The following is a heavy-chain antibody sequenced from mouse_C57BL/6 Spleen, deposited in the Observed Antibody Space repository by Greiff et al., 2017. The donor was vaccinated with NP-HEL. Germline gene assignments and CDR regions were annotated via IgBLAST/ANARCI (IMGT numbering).Heavy chain of an antibody. CDR3: VRHIYYGSSYAMDH. J-gene: IGHJ4*01. V-gene: IGHV10-1*01. D-gene: IGHD1-1*01. CDR1: GFSFNTYA. CDR2: IRSKSNNYAT. Sequence: EVQVVESGGGLVQPKGSLKLSCAASGFSFNTYAMNWVRQAPGKGLEWVARIRSKSNNYATYYADSVKDRLTISRDDSESMLYLQMNNLKTEDTAMYYCVRHIYYGSSYAMDHWGQGTSVTVSS.